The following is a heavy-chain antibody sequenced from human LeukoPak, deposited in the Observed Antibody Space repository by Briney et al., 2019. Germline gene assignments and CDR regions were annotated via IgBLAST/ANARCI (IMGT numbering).Heavy chain of an antibody. CDR1: WITVSGKH. CDR3: ARTSDYRFEY. D-gene: IGHD3-9*01. J-gene: IGHJ4*02. CDR2: TYGGGST. Sequence: PGGALRLSCAVSWITVSGKHLSRVRQAPGKGPEWVSITYGGGSTFFADSVKGRFTTSRDNSKNTVYLQMNTLRAEDTAVYYCARTSDYRFEYWGQGTLVTVSS. V-gene: IGHV3-53*01.